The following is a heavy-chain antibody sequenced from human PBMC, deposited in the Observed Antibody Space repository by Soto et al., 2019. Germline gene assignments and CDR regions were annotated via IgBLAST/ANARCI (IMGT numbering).Heavy chain of an antibody. CDR3: AKSHAISSGWYD. V-gene: IGHV3-9*01. D-gene: IGHD6-19*01. CDR1: GFTFDDYA. J-gene: IGHJ4*02. CDR2: ISWNSGSI. Sequence: EVQLVESGGGLVQPGRSLRLSCAASGFTFDDYAMHWVRQAPGKGLEWVSGISWNSGSIGYADSVKGRFTISRDNAKNSLYLQMNSLRAEDTALYYCAKSHAISSGWYDWGQGTLVTVSS.